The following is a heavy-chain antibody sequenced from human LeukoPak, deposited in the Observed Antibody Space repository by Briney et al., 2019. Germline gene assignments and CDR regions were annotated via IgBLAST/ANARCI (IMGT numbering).Heavy chain of an antibody. CDR2: IYYSGST. CDR3: ASFYGDSPGYYYYYGMDV. J-gene: IGHJ6*02. Sequence: SETLSLTCTVSGGSISSSSYYWGWIRQPPGKGLEWIGSIYYSGSTYYNPSLKSRVTISVDTSKNQFSLKLSSVTAADTAVYYCASFYGDSPGYYYYYGMDVWGQGTTVTVSS. D-gene: IGHD4-17*01. V-gene: IGHV4-39*07. CDR1: GGSISSSSYY.